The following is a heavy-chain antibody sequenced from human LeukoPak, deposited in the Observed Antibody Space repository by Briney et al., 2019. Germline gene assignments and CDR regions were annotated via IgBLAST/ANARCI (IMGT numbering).Heavy chain of an antibody. Sequence: PGGSLRLSCAASGFTFSGSALHWVRQASGKGLEWIGRIRSKTNNYATTYAASVTGRFTISRDDAENTAYLQMNSLRAEDTAVYYCARERAGERPRPLLNYYYMDVWGKGTTVTISS. CDR2: IRSKTNNYAT. CDR3: ARERAGERPRPLLNYYYMDV. V-gene: IGHV3-73*01. J-gene: IGHJ6*03. CDR1: GFTFSGSA. D-gene: IGHD3-16*01.